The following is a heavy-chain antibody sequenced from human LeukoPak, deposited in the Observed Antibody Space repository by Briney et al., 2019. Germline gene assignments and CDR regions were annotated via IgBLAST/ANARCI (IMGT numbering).Heavy chain of an antibody. CDR1: GFTFDDYA. CDR2: ISWNSGSI. J-gene: IGHJ4*02. V-gene: IGHV3-9*03. CDR3: AKAGLNGDYVDY. Sequence: GRSLRLSCAASGFTFDDYAMHWVRQAPGKGLEWVSGISWNSGSIGYADSVKGRFTIPRDNAKNSLYLQMNSLRAEDMALYYCAKAGLNGDYVDYWGQGTLVTVSS. D-gene: IGHD4-17*01.